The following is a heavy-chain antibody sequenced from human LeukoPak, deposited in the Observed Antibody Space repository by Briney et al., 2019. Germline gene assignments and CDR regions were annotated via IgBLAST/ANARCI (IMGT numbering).Heavy chain of an antibody. Sequence: GGSLRLSCAASGFTFSSYEMNWVRQAPGKGLEWVSGMSGSGVSTYYADSVKGRFTITRDNSKNTLYLQMNSLRAEDTAVYYCAKDQRGYYDSVIDVDYWGQGTLVTVSS. CDR3: AKDQRGYYDSVIDVDY. J-gene: IGHJ4*02. D-gene: IGHD3-22*01. CDR1: GFTFSSYE. V-gene: IGHV3-23*01. CDR2: MSGSGVST.